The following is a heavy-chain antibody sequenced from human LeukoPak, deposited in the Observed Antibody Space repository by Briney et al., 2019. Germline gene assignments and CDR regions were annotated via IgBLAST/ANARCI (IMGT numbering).Heavy chain of an antibody. CDR2: IYPGDSDT. J-gene: IGHJ4*02. Sequence: PGESLQISCQGSGYSFTSYWIGWVRQLPGRGLEWMGIIYPGDSDTRYSPSFQGQVTISADKSISTAYLQWSSLKASDTAMYYCARVSRSGAARIDYWGQGTLVTVSS. V-gene: IGHV5-51*01. CDR3: ARVSRSGAARIDY. CDR1: GYSFTSYW. D-gene: IGHD6-6*01.